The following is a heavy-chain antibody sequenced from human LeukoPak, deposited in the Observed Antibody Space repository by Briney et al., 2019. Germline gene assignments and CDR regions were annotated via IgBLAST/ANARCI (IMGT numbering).Heavy chain of an antibody. J-gene: IGHJ4*02. CDR2: ISAYNGNT. CDR1: GYTFTNYG. CDR3: ARGRSHGDGSGSYYDYFDY. Sequence: GASVKVSCKASGYTFTNYGISWVRQAPGQGLEWMGWISAYNGNTHYAQKFQGRVTKTTDTSTSTAYMELRSLRSDDMAVYYCARGRSHGDGSGSYYDYFDYWGQGTLVTVSS. V-gene: IGHV1-18*03. D-gene: IGHD3-10*01.